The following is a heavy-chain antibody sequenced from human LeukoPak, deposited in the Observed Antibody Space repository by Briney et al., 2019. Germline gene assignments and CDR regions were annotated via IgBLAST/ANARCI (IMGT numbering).Heavy chain of an antibody. V-gene: IGHV1-24*01. D-gene: IGHD6-6*01. J-gene: IGHJ6*01. CDR3: AGGVGVWPAFLYYGMDG. Sequence: ASVKVSCKVSGYTLTELSMHWVRQAPGKGLEWMGGFDPEDGETIYAQKFQGRVTMTEDTSTDTAYMELSSLRSEDTAVYYCAGGVGVWPAFLYYGMDGWGQGTTVTVSS. CDR1: GYTLTELS. CDR2: FDPEDGET.